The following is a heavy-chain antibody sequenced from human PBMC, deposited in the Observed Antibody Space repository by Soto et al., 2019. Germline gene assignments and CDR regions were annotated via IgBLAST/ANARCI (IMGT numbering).Heavy chain of an antibody. D-gene: IGHD6-13*01. V-gene: IGHV3-33*01. CDR3: ARVRSSSWPYYYYGMDV. CDR2: IWDDGSNQ. J-gene: IGHJ6*02. CDR1: GFILSSYG. Sequence: QEQLAESGGGVVQPGRSLRLSCVASGFILSSYGMHWVRQAPGKGLEWVAVIWDDGSNQNYADSVKGRFTISRDNSKNTLYLQMNSLRAEDTAVYYCARVRSSSWPYYYYGMDVWGQGTTVTVSS.